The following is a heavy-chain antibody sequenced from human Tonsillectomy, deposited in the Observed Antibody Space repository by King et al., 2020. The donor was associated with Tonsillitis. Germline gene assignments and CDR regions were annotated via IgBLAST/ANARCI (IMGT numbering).Heavy chain of an antibody. CDR1: GYTFTTFY. V-gene: IGHV1-46*03. CDR3: ARESRYCDDESCYGSDY. D-gene: IGHD2-21*01. Sequence: MQLVQSGAEVKKPGASVKVSCKTSGYTFTTFYLHWVRQAPGQGLEWMGLINPTSGFTSYTQKFQGRVTVSRDTSTSTVYMELSSLRSEDTAVYFCARESRYCDDESCYGSDYWGQGTLVTVSS. CDR2: INPTSGFT. J-gene: IGHJ4*02.